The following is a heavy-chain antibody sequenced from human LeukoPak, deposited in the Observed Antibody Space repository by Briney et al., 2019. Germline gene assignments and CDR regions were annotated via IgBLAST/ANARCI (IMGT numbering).Heavy chain of an antibody. CDR2: IYSGGST. J-gene: IGHJ4*02. V-gene: IGHV3-53*01. CDR1: GFTVSSNY. CDR3: AKDTGGNSGYYGY. D-gene: IGHD4-23*01. Sequence: GGSLRLSCAASGFTVSSNYMSWVRQAPGKGLEWVSVIYSGGSTYYADSVKGRFTISRDNSKNTLYLQMNSLRAEDTAVYYCAKDTGGNSGYYGYWGQGTLVTVSS.